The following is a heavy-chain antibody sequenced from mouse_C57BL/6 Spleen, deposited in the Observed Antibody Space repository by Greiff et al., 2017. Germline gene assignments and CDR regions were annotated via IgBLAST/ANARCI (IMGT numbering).Heavy chain of an antibody. J-gene: IGHJ2*01. CDR3: ARGSSGFY. D-gene: IGHD3-2*02. CDR1: GYTFTSYW. V-gene: IGHV1-59*01. CDR2: IDPSDSYT. Sequence: QVQLQQPGAELVRPGTSVKLSCKASGYTFTSYWMHWVKQRPGQGLEWIGVIDPSDSYTNYNQKFKGKATLTVDTSSSTAYMQLSSLTSEDSAVYYCARGSSGFYWGQGTTLTVSS.